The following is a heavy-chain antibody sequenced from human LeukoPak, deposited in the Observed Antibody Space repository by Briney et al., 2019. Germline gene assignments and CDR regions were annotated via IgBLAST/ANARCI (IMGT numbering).Heavy chain of an antibody. D-gene: IGHD5-12*01. V-gene: IGHV4-4*09. CDR1: RGSLSRSLRSYY. J-gene: IGHJ4*02. CDR2: ISSSGST. CDR3: STISLGYSGAHYFDY. Sequence: SETLSLTCTVSRGSLSRSLRSYYWSSLRQPPGKGLEWIGYISSSGSTNDNPSLRSRVTISVDTSKNPFFLNLSSVSAADTAGYNGSTISLGYSGAHYFDYWGQGTLVTVSP.